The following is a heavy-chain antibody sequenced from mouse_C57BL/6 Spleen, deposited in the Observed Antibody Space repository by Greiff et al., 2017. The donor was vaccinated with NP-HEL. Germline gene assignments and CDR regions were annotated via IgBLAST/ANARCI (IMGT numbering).Heavy chain of an antibody. V-gene: IGHV1-19*01. CDR2: INPYNGGT. Sequence: EVQGVESGPVLVKPGASVKMSCKASGYTFTDYYMNWVKQSHGKSLEWIGVINPYNGGTSYNQKFKGKATLTVDKSSSTAYMELNSLTSEDSAVYYCARRIYGYDYFDYWGQGTTLTVSS. CDR1: GYTFTDYY. CDR3: ARRIYGYDYFDY. D-gene: IGHD2-2*01. J-gene: IGHJ2*01.